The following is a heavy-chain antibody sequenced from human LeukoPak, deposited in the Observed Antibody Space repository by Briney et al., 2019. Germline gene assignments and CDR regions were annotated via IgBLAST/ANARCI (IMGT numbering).Heavy chain of an antibody. CDR2: TYYRSKWYN. J-gene: IGHJ4*02. D-gene: IGHD1-1*01. Sequence: SQTLSLTCAISGDSVSNNSVAWNWIRHSPSRGLEWLGRTYYRSKWYNDYAVSVKSRITINPETAKNQFSLQLNSVTPQDTAVYYCARDTNWFFDYWGQGTLVTVSS. V-gene: IGHV6-1*01. CDR1: GDSVSNNSVA. CDR3: ARDTNWFFDY.